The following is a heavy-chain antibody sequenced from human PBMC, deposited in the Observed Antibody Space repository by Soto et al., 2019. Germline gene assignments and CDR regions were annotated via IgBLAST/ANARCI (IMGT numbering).Heavy chain of an antibody. J-gene: IGHJ4*02. CDR2: IYYSGST. CDR1: GGSISSYY. CDR3: AREGLVRSDYMFDY. Sequence: PSETLSLTCTVSGGSISSYYWSWIRQPPGKGLEWIGYIYYSGSTNYNPSLKSRVTISVDTSKNQFSLKLSSVTAADTAVYYCAREGLVRSDYMFDYWGQGALV. D-gene: IGHD3-22*01. V-gene: IGHV4-59*01.